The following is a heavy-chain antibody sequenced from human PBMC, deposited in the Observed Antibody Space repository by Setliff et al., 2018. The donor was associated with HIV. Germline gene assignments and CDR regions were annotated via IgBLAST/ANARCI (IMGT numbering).Heavy chain of an antibody. D-gene: IGHD3-10*01. V-gene: IGHV4-4*09. J-gene: IGHJ4*02. CDR1: GGSISTYY. CDR2: IYTSGRT. CDR3: ARGSYTVRIDY. Sequence: PSETLSLTCTVSGGSISTYYWTWIRQPPGKGLEWIGYIYTSGRTTHNPSLKSRVTISRDTSENQFSLRLSSVTAADTAVYYCARGSYTVRIDYWGQGTRVTV.